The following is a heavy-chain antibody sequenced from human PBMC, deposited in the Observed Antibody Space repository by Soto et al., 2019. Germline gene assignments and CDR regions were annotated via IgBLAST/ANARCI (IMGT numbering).Heavy chain of an antibody. Sequence: GESLKISCKGSGYSFTSYWIGWVRQMPGKGLEWMGWINAGNGNTKYSQKFQGRVTITRDTSASTAYMELSSLRSEDTAVYYCARDLLFDYWGQGTLVTVSS. CDR2: INAGNGNT. CDR1: GYSFTSYW. CDR3: ARDLLFDY. V-gene: IGHV1-3*01. J-gene: IGHJ4*02.